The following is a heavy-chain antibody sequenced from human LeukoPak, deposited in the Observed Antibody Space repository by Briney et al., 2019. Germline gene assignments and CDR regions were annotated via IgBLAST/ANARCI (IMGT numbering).Heavy chain of an antibody. CDR2: VYPEDGET. J-gene: IGHJ4*02. V-gene: IGHV1-24*01. D-gene: IGHD3-16*01. Sequence: AAVKVSCKVSVYTLTELSMHWARQTPGKGLEWMGGVYPEDGETIYAQKCQGRVTMTEDTSTDTAYMALSSLRSEDTAVYYCASGGDLFDYWGQGTLVTVSS. CDR3: ASGGDLFDY. CDR1: VYTLTELS.